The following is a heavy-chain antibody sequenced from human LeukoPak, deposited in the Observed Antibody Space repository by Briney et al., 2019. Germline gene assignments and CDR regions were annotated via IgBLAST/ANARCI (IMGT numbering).Heavy chain of an antibody. Sequence: SGGSLRLSCAASGFIFSNYGFHWVRQAPGKGLEWVAVIRYDGNLQYHADSVKGRFTVSKDNFKGTLYLHMNGLRPEDSAVYYCSREASEAFDIWGQGSMVTVS. V-gene: IGHV3-30*02. J-gene: IGHJ3*02. CDR3: SREASEAFDI. CDR1: GFIFSNYG. CDR2: IRYDGNLQ.